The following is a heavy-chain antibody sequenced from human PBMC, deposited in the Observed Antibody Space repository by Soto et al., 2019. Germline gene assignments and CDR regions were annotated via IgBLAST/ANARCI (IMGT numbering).Heavy chain of an antibody. D-gene: IGHD3-10*01. J-gene: IGHJ5*02. Sequence: QLQLQESGSGLVKPSQTLSLTCAVSGGSISSGGYSWSWIRQPPGKGLEWIGYISHSGGTYFNPSPKSRVTISIDRSKNQFSLKLSSVTAAATAVYYCARVPGPWGQGTLVTVSS. CDR1: GGSISSGGYS. CDR3: ARVPGP. CDR2: ISHSGGT. V-gene: IGHV4-30-2*01.